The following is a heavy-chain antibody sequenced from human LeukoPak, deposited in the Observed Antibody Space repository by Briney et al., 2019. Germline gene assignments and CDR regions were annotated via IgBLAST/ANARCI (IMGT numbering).Heavy chain of an antibody. Sequence: ASVKVSCKASGGTFSSYAISWVRQAPGQGLEWMGRIIPILGIANYAQKFQGRVTITADKSTSTAYMELSSLRSEDTAVYYCARGGANSYGSDYSGQGTLVTVSS. CDR3: ARGGANSYGSDY. CDR1: GGTFSSYA. J-gene: IGHJ4*02. CDR2: IIPILGIA. V-gene: IGHV1-69*04. D-gene: IGHD5-18*01.